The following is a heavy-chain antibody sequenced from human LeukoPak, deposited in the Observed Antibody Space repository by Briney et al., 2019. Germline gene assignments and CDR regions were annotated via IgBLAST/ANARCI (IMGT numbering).Heavy chain of an antibody. D-gene: IGHD5-12*01. V-gene: IGHV3-73*01. CDR1: GFTFSGSA. Sequence: PGGSLRLSCAASGFTFSGSAMHWVRQASGKGLEWVGRIRSKANSYATAYAASVKGRFTISRDDSKNTAYLQMNSLKTEDTAVYYCTKSPKAWLRQNYYMDVWGKGTTVTVSS. CDR3: TKSPKAWLRQNYYMDV. J-gene: IGHJ6*03. CDR2: IRSKANSYAT.